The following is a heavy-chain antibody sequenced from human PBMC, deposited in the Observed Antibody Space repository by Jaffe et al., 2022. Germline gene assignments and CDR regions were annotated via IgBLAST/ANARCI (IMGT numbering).Heavy chain of an antibody. CDR2: INPNSGGT. CDR1: GYTFTGYY. D-gene: IGHD6-13*01. J-gene: IGHJ6*03. Sequence: QVQLVQSGAEVKKPGASVKVSCKASGYTFTGYYMHWVRQAPGQGLEWMGRINPNSGGTNYAQKFQGRVTMTRDTSISTAYMELSRLRSDDTAVYYCARDRGSSWTTGYYYYYYMDVWGKGTTVTVSS. V-gene: IGHV1-2*06. CDR3: ARDRGSSWTTGYYYYYYMDV.